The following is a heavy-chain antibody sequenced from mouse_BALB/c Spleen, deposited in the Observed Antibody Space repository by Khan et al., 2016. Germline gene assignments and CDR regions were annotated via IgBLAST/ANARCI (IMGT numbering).Heavy chain of an antibody. Sequence: QVRLQQSGAELVRPGTSVKVSCKASGYAFTNYLIEWVKQRPGQGLEWIGVINPGSGGTNYNEKFKGKATLTADKSSSTAYMQLSSLPSDDSAVDFCARDDGNYYAMDYWGQGTSVTVSS. J-gene: IGHJ4*01. D-gene: IGHD2-1*01. V-gene: IGHV1-54*01. CDR3: ARDDGNYYAMDY. CDR2: INPGSGGT. CDR1: GYAFTNYL.